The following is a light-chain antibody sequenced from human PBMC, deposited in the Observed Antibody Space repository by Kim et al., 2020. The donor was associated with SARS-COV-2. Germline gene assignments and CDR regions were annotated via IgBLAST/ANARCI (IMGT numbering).Light chain of an antibody. CDR1: ELGDKY. CDR3: QAWDSSTVV. Sequence: VSPGQTASISCSGDELGDKYTCWYQQKPGQSPVLVIYQDDKRPSGIPERFSGSNSGNTATLTISGTQAMDEADYYCQAWDSSTVVFGGGTQLTVL. CDR2: QDD. J-gene: IGLJ2*01. V-gene: IGLV3-1*01.